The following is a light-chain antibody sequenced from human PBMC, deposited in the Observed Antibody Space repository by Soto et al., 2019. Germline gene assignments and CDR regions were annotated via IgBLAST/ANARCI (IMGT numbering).Light chain of an antibody. CDR2: DAS. J-gene: IGKJ1*01. Sequence: IQLTQSPSSLSASLGYRVTITCRAIQPIRKWLAWYQQKPGKAPKLLLYDASTLETGVPSRFSGSGSGTEFTLTISSLQPGDFATYYCQQYNTFSPTFGQGTKVDIK. V-gene: IGKV1-5*01. CDR3: QQYNTFSPT. CDR1: QPIRKW.